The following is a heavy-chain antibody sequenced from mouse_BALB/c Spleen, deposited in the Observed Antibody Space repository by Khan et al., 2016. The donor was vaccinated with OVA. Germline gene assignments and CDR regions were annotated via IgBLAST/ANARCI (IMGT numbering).Heavy chain of an antibody. D-gene: IGHD1-1*01. Sequence: VQLKESGPSLVKPSQTLSLTCSVTGDSITSDYWSWIRKFPGNKLEYMGYMIYSGNTYYNPSLKSRISITRHTSKNQYYLQLNSVTTEDTATYLSTRTACCYACAYWGQGSLVTVSA. J-gene: IGHJ3*01. CDR2: MIYSGNT. V-gene: IGHV3-8*02. CDR3: TRTACCYACAY. CDR1: GDSITSDY.